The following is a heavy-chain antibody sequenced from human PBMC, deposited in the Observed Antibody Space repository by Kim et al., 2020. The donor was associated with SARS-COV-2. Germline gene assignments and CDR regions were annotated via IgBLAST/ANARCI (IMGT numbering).Heavy chain of an antibody. V-gene: IGHV1-69*13. D-gene: IGHD2-21*01. Sequence: SVKVSCKASGGTFSSYAISWVRQAPGQGLEWMGGIIPIFGTANYAQKFQGRVTITADESTSTAYMELSSLRSEDTAVYYCARVWYCGGDCYGRGSRTHADPLFDYWGQGTLVTVSS. CDR3: ARVWYCGGDCYGRGSRTHADPLFDY. CDR2: IIPIFGTA. CDR1: GGTFSSYA. J-gene: IGHJ4*02.